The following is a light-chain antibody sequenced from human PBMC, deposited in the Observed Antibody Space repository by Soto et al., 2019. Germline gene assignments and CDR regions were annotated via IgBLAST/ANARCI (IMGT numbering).Light chain of an antibody. Sequence: EIVMTQSPATLSVSPGERATLSCRASQSVSSNLAWYQQEPGQAPRLLIYGASTRATGIPARFSGSGSGTEFTLTISSLQSEDVAVYYCQQYNDRPPISFGQGTRLEI. CDR3: QQYNDRPPIS. J-gene: IGKJ5*01. CDR2: GAS. V-gene: IGKV3-15*01. CDR1: QSVSSN.